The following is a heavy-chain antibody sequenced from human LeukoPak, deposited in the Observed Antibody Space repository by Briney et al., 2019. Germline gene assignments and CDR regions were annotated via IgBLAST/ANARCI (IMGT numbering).Heavy chain of an antibody. CDR1: GYTFTTYY. J-gene: IGHJ5*02. V-gene: IGHV1-2*02. CDR2: INPSTGGT. CDR3: ARQCCGGDCYNP. D-gene: IGHD2-21*02. Sequence: ASVTVSCKASGYTFTTYYMHWVRQAPGQGLQWMGWINPSTGGTKYAENFQGRVTMTRDTSITTAYMELSRLTSDDTGVYYCARQCCGGDCYNPWGRGALVSVAS.